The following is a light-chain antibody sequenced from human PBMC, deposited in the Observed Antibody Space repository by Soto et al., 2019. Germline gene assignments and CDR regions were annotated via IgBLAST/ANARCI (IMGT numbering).Light chain of an antibody. Sequence: ETVLTQSPGTLSLSPWERATLSCRASQSVKNDYLAWYQQRPGLAPRLLIFGASGRATGIPDRFSGSGSGTDFTLTISRLEPEDFAIYYCQQYGTSPLTFGGGTKVDIK. CDR3: QQYGTSPLT. CDR1: QSVKNDY. CDR2: GAS. J-gene: IGKJ4*01. V-gene: IGKV3-20*01.